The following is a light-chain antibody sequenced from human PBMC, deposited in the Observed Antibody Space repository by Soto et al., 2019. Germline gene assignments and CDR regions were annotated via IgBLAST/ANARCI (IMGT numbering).Light chain of an antibody. CDR3: LSFTTSKSYV. J-gene: IGLJ1*01. CDR1: SSDVGAYIF. Sequence: QSALTQPASVSGSPGQSITISCTGTSSDVGAYIFVSWYQQHPGKAPKLMIYDIINRPSGVSNRFSGSKSAHTASLTISGLQAEDEADYYCLSFTTSKSYVFGTGTKRTVL. V-gene: IGLV2-14*03. CDR2: DII.